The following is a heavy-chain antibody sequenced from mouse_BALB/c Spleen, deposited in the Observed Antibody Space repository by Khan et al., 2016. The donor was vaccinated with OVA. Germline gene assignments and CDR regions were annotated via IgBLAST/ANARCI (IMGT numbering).Heavy chain of an antibody. CDR1: GFNIKDYY. Sequence: EVQLQQSGAELVRPGALVKLSCKASGFNIKDYYMHWVKQRPEQGLVWIGRIDPENGNTIYDPKFQGKASITSDTSSNTVYLQLSSLTSEDTAVYYCARDGYSPWFVYWGQGTLVTVSA. V-gene: IGHV14-1*02. CDR2: IDPENGNT. D-gene: IGHD2-3*01. CDR3: ARDGYSPWFVY. J-gene: IGHJ3*01.